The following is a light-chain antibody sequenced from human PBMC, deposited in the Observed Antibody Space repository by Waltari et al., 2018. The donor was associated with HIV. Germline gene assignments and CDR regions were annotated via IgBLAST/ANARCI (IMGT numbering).Light chain of an antibody. J-gene: IGKJ1*01. CDR1: QSISSW. CDR2: KAS. CDR3: QQYNSYSWT. Sequence: DIQMTQSHSTLSASVGDRVTITCRASQSISSWLAWYQQKPGKAPKLLIYKASSLESGVPSRFSGSGSGTEFTLTISSLQPDDFATYYCQQYNSYSWTFGQGTKVEIK. V-gene: IGKV1-5*03.